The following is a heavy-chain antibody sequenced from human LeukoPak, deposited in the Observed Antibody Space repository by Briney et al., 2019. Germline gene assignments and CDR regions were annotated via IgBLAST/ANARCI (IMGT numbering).Heavy chain of an antibody. V-gene: IGHV4-34*01. CDR3: AREGSRRLYMDV. CDR2: INHSGST. CDR1: GGSFSDYY. Sequence: SETLSLTCGVYGGSFSDYYWSWIRQSPGKGLEWIGEINHSGSTNYNPSLKSRVTISIDNSKHHFSLSLTSVTAADTAVYYCAREGSRRLYMDVWGRGTTVTVSS. J-gene: IGHJ6*03. D-gene: IGHD6-25*01.